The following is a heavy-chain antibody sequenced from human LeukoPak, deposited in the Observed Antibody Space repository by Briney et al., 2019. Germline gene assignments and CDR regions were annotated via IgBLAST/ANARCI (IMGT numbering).Heavy chain of an antibody. CDR1: GFTLSHYG. CDR2: IWSDGSNR. D-gene: IGHD4-11*01. J-gene: IGHJ4*02. CDR3: AKDAQRGFDYSNSLKN. Sequence: GGSLRLSCATSGFTLSHYGMHWVRQAPGKGLEWVAVIWSDGSNRYYGDPVKGRFIISRDNFQRTVYLQMNSLRAEDTAVYYCAKDAQRGFDYSNSLKNWGQGTLVTVSS. V-gene: IGHV3-33*06.